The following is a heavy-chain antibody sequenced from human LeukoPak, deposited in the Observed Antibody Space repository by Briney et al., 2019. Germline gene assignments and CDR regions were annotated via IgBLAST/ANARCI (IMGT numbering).Heavy chain of an antibody. V-gene: IGHV1-2*02. J-gene: IGHJ3*02. CDR1: GYTFTDYY. CDR2: IDPKSGVT. Sequence: ASVKVSCKASGYTFTDYYMHWVRQAPGQGLEWMGWIDPKSGVTTYAQKFQGRVTMTRDTSISTAYMDLSSLRSDDTAAYYCASGAIGGGAFDIWGQGTMVTVSS. CDR3: ASGAIGGGAFDI. D-gene: IGHD3-16*01.